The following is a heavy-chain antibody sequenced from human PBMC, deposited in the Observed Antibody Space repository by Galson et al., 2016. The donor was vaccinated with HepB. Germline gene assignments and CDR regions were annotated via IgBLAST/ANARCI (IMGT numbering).Heavy chain of an antibody. CDR3: AKDLDIVVVPSAIDY. D-gene: IGHD2-2*01. J-gene: IGHJ4*02. V-gene: IGHV3-23*01. Sequence: SLRLSCAASGFTFSSCPMSWVRQAPGKGLEWVSVISGSGDRRYYADSVKGRFIISRDNSKNTVYLQMNSLRVEDTAVYYCAKDLDIVVVPSAIDYWGQGTLVTVSS. CDR2: ISGSGDRR. CDR1: GFTFSSCP.